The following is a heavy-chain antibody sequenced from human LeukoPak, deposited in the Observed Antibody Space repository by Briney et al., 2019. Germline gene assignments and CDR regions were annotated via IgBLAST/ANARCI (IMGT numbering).Heavy chain of an antibody. V-gene: IGHV1-69*02. D-gene: IGHD1-26*01. CDR1: GGTFSSYT. CDR3: ARVGYDPPYYYYGMDV. CDR2: IIPILGIA. Sequence: SVKVSCKASGGTFSSYTISWVRQAPGQGLEWMGRIIPILGIANYAQKFQGRVTITADKSTSTAYMELSSLRSEDTAVYYCARVGYDPPYYYYGMDVWGQGTTVTVSS. J-gene: IGHJ6*02.